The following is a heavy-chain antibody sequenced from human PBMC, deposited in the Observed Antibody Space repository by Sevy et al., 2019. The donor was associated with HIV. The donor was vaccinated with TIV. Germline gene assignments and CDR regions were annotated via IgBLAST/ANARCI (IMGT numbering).Heavy chain of an antibody. J-gene: IGHJ6*02. Sequence: ASVKVSCKASGYTFTGYYMHWVRQAPGQGLEWMGRINPNSGGTNYAQKFQGRVTMTRDTSISTAYMELSRLRSDDTAVYYCAREWPPNYYGSGYYYGMVVWGQGTTVTVSS. CDR2: INPNSGGT. CDR3: AREWPPNYYGSGYYYGMVV. D-gene: IGHD3-10*01. CDR1: GYTFTGYY. V-gene: IGHV1-2*06.